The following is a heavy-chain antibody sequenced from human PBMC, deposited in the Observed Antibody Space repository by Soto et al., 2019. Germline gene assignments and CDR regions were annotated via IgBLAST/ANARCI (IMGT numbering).Heavy chain of an antibody. J-gene: IGHJ5*02. CDR2: IYYSGST. D-gene: IGHD2-2*01. CDR1: GGSISSGCYY. CDR3: ARVWIVVVPAAENNWFDP. Sequence: TSETLSLTCPVSGGSISSGCYYWSWIRQHPGKGLEWIGYIYYSGSTYYNPSLKSRVTISVDTSKNQFSLKLSSVTAADTAVYYCARVWIVVVPAAENNWFDPWGQGTLVTVSS. V-gene: IGHV4-31*03.